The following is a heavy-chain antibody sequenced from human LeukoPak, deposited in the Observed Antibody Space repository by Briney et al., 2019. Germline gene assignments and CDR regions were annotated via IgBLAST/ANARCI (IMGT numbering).Heavy chain of an antibody. CDR1: GFTFRSYW. CDR2: IKQDGSEK. Sequence: GGSLRLSCAPSGFTFRSYWMSWVRQAPGKGLEWVANIKQDGSEKYYVDSVKGRYTISRDNAKNSLYLQMDSLRAEDTAVDYCSRGFINMDYWGQGTLVTVSS. V-gene: IGHV3-7*01. D-gene: IGHD2/OR15-2a*01. J-gene: IGHJ4*02. CDR3: SRGFINMDY.